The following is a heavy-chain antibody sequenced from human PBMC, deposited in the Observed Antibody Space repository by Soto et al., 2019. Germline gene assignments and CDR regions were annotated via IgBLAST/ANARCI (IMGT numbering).Heavy chain of an antibody. J-gene: IGHJ4*02. Sequence: KPSETMSLTCTVSGGSTSSDNYWSWIRQPPGKGLEWIEHIYYSGTTDYNPSLKSRLDISIDKSKNQFSLKLSFVTAADTAFYFCAREGGESSDGLYYFDSWGQGSLVTVSS. D-gene: IGHD3-16*01. CDR1: GGSTSSDNY. CDR2: IYYSGTT. CDR3: AREGGESSDGLYYFDS. V-gene: IGHV4-30-4*01.